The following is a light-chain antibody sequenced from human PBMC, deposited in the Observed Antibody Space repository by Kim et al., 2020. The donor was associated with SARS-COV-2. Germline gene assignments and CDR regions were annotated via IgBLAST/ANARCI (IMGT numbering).Light chain of an antibody. V-gene: IGKV3-11*01. J-gene: IGKJ4*01. Sequence: SPGERATLSGRASQRVSSYLAWYQQKPGQAPRLLIYGASNRATGIPARFSGSGSGTDFTLTISSLEPEDFAVYYCQQRSNWPPLTFGGGTKVDIK. CDR3: QQRSNWPPLT. CDR2: GAS. CDR1: QRVSSY.